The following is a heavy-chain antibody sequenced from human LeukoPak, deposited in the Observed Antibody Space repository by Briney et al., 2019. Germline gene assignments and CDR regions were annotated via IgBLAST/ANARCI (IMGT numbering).Heavy chain of an antibody. CDR3: ARDSGTTVGYFDY. CDR1: GFTVSTNY. J-gene: IGHJ4*02. CDR2: IYSGGNT. Sequence: PGGSLRLSCAASGFTVSTNYMSRVRQAPGRGLEWVSVIYSGGNTYYADSVKGRFTISRDNSKNTLYLQMNSLGADDTAVYYCARDSGTTVGYFDYWGQGTLVTVSS. V-gene: IGHV3-66*01. D-gene: IGHD4-23*01.